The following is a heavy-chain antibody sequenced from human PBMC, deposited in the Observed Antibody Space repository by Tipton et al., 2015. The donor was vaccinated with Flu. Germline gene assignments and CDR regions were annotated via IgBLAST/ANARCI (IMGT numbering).Heavy chain of an antibody. CDR3: ARGRAVAGFRGFDY. J-gene: IGHJ4*02. Sequence: LRLSCTVSGGSISSGSYYWSWIRQPAGKGLEWIGRIYTSGSTDYNPSLKSRVTISVDTSKNQFSLKLSSVTAADTAVYYCARGRAVAGFRGFDYWGQGTLVTVSS. CDR2: IYTSGST. CDR1: GGSISSGSYY. V-gene: IGHV4-61*02. D-gene: IGHD6-19*01.